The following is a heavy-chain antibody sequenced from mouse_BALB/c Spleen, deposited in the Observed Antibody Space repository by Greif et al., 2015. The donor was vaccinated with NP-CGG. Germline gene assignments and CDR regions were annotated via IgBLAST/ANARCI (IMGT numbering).Heavy chain of an antibody. CDR1: GFTFSSYG. V-gene: IGHV5-6-3*01. J-gene: IGHJ4*01. D-gene: IGHD4-1*01. CDR2: INSNGGST. CDR3: ARDLGRVYYAMDY. Sequence: DVKLVESGGGLVQPGGSLKLSCTASGFTFSSYGMSWVRQTPDKRLELVATINSNGGSTYYPDSVKGRFTISRDNAKNTLYLQMSSLKSEDTAMYYCARDLGRVYYAMDYWGQGTSVTVSS.